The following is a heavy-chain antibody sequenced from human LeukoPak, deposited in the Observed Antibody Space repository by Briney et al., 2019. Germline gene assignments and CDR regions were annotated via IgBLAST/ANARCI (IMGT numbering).Heavy chain of an antibody. CDR3: ARDRVGATGHAFDY. CDR1: GGSISSSSYY. CDR2: IYYSGST. V-gene: IGHV4-39*02. D-gene: IGHD1-26*01. Sequence: SETLSLTCTVSGGSISSSSYYWGWIRQPPGKGLEWIGSIYYSGSTYYNPSLKSRVTISVDTSKNQFSLKLSSVTAADTAVYYCARDRVGATGHAFDYWGQGTLVTVSS. J-gene: IGHJ4*02.